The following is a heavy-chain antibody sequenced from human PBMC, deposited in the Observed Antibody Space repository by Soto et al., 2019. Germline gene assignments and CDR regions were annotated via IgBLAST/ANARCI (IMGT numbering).Heavy chain of an antibody. Sequence: QVHLVESGGSVVQPGRSLRLSCAASGFTFKTYAMHWVRQAPGKRLEWVAVISYDGRDKYYADSVKGRFTISRDNSKNTLYAQMNSLRSEDTAMYFCARAQGSQGWFDPWGQGTLVTVSS. J-gene: IGHJ5*02. CDR3: ARAQGSQGWFDP. V-gene: IGHV3-30*04. CDR2: ISYDGRDK. D-gene: IGHD6-13*01. CDR1: GFTFKTYA.